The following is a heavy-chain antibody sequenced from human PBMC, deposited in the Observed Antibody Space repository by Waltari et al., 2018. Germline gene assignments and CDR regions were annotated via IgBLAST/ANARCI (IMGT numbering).Heavy chain of an antibody. CDR1: GGSISSSNW. D-gene: IGHD2-2*01. V-gene: IGHV4-4*02. CDR2: IYHGGST. CDR3: ARKYCSSTSCYAPSFDY. Sequence: QVQLQESGPGLVKPSGTLSLTCAVSGGSISSSNWWSWVRQPPGKGLEWIGEIYHGGSTNYNPSLKGRVTISVDKSKNQFSLKLSSVTAADTAVYYCARKYCSSTSCYAPSFDYWGQGTLVTVSS. J-gene: IGHJ4*02.